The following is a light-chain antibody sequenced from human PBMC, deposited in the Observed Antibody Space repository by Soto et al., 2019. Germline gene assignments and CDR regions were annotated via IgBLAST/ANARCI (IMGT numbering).Light chain of an antibody. Sequence: EIVFTQSPGTLSLSSGERATLSCRPSQSVSSYLAWYQQKPGQAPRLLIYDASNRATGIPDRFSGSGSGTDFTLTISRLEPEDFAVYYCQQYGRSPHFGPGTKVDI. CDR3: QQYGRSPH. V-gene: IGKV3-20*01. J-gene: IGKJ3*01. CDR2: DAS. CDR1: QSVSSY.